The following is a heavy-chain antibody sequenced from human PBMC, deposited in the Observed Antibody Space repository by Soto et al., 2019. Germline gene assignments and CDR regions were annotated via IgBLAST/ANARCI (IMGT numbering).Heavy chain of an antibody. V-gene: IGHV3-23*01. CDR2: INHSGGST. CDR3: AKVRRGGDAFDI. J-gene: IGHJ3*02. CDR1: RFTFRNYV. D-gene: IGHD3-16*01. Sequence: ESVGGVVQPAGSLRLSCAASRFTFRNYVMSWVRQAPGKRLGWVSGINHSGGSTYYEASVKGQFTISRANSKNTLYLQMNSMRGEDTAVYYGAKVRRGGDAFDIWGQGTMVAVSS.